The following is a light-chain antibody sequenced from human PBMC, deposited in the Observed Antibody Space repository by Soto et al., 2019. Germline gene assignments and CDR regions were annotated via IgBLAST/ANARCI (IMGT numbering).Light chain of an antibody. J-gene: IGKJ1*01. CDR3: IKDYNYHRK. V-gene: IGKV1-6*02. Sequence: IQMTPYPSSVSASIGDIVTIACRASQTIIGYLNWYQQKPGKANRLMINAASNLQSGVKSRFSGSGSGTDFTLTISSMQPEDFATYYCIKDYNYHRKFGKGTTGAIK. CDR2: AAS. CDR1: QTIIGY.